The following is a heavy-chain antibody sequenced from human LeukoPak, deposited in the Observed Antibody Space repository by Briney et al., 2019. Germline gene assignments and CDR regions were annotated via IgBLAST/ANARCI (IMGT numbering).Heavy chain of an antibody. CDR1: GFTFSSYA. CDR3: AENSSGWYVAY. J-gene: IGHJ4*02. Sequence: GGSLRLSCAASGFTFSSYAMSWVRQAPGKGLEWVSAISGSGGSTSYADSVKGRYTIPRDNSKNTLYLQMNSPRADNTAVYYCAENSSGWYVAYWGQGTLVTVSS. CDR2: ISGSGGST. V-gene: IGHV3-23*01. D-gene: IGHD6-19*01.